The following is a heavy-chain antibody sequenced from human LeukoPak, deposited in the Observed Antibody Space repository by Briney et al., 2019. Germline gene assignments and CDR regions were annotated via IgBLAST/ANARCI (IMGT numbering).Heavy chain of an antibody. J-gene: IGHJ5*02. V-gene: IGHV4-39*07. D-gene: IGHD6-19*01. CDR3: ARDQTIAVAGTRTGWFDP. CDR2: IYYSGST. Sequence: SETLSLTCTVSGASISSYYWGWIRQPPGKGLEWIGSIYYSGSTYYNPSLKSRVTISVDTSKNQFSLKLSSVTAADTAVYYCARDQTIAVAGTRTGWFDPWGRGTLVTVSS. CDR1: GASISSYY.